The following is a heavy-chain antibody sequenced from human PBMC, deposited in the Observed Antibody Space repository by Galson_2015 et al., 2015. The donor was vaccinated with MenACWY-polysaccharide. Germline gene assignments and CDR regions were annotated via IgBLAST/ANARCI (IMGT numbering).Heavy chain of an antibody. V-gene: IGHV3-33*01. CDR3: ARSNLPDDY. J-gene: IGHJ4*02. CDR2: TWYDGSNK. Sequence: SLRLSCAASGFTFSSYGMHWVRQAPGKGLEWMALTWYDGSNKYYADSVKGRFTISRDNSKNILYLQMNSLRVEDTAVYYCARSNLPDDYWGQGTLVTVSS. CDR1: GFTFSSYG.